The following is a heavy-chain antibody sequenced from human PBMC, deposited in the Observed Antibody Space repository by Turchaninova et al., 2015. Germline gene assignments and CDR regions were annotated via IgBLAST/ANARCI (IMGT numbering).Heavy chain of an antibody. CDR3: ARDSGGSYYYYYGMDV. D-gene: IGHD2-15*01. Sequence: QVQLVQSGAEVKQPGSSVKVSCQAAGGTFSSYAIRWVRQAPGQGLEWMGGISPICGTANYAQKFQGRVTITADESTSTAYMELSSLRSEDTAVYYCARDSGGSYYYYYGMDVWGQGTTVTVSS. J-gene: IGHJ6*02. V-gene: IGHV1-69*01. CDR1: GGTFSSYA. CDR2: ISPICGTA.